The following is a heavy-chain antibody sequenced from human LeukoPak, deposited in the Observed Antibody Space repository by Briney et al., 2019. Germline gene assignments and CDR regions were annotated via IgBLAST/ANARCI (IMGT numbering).Heavy chain of an antibody. CDR2: IIPIFGTA. V-gene: IGHV1-69*05. CDR3: ASGYYIYYYYYMDV. J-gene: IGHJ6*03. CDR1: GGTFSSYA. Sequence: SVKVSCKASGGTFSSYAISWVRQAPGQGLEWMGGIIPIFGTANYAQKFQGRVTITTDESTSTAYMELSSLRSEDTAVYYCASGYYIYYYYYMDVWGKGTTVTVSS. D-gene: IGHD3-22*01.